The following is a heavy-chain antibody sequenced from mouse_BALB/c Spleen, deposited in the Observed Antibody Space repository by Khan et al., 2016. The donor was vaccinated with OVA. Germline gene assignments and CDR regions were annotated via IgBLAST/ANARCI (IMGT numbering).Heavy chain of an antibody. Sequence: VQLKESGPELVKPGASVKISCKASGYSFTGYFMNWVMQSHGKSLEWIGRINPPIGETLYNQKFKGKATLTVDESSRTVHMELRSLASEDSAVYNCARKSGSDVDYWGQGTTLTVSS. CDR1: GYSFTGYF. J-gene: IGHJ2*01. CDR2: INPPIGET. V-gene: IGHV1-20*02. D-gene: IGHD1-3*01. CDR3: ARKSGSDVDY.